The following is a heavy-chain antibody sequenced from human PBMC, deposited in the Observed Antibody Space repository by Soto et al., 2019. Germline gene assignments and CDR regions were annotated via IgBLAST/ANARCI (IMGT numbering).Heavy chain of an antibody. J-gene: IGHJ4*02. D-gene: IGHD3-22*01. Sequence: QVQLVESGGGVVQPGRSLRLSCAASGFTFSSYGMHWVRQAPGKGLEWVAVIWYDGSNKYYADSVKGRFTISRDNSKNTLYLQMNSLRAEDTAVYYCARSRSQMYYYDSSGSLPTYWGQGTLVTVSS. V-gene: IGHV3-33*01. CDR2: IWYDGSNK. CDR1: GFTFSSYG. CDR3: ARSRSQMYYYDSSGSLPTY.